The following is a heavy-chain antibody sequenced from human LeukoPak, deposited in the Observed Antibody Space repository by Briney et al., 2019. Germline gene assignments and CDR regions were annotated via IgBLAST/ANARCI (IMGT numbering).Heavy chain of an antibody. V-gene: IGHV4-4*07. CDR1: GGSMSSYY. Sequence: SETLSLTCTVSGGSMSSYYWSFIRQSAGTGLEWLGRIHTSGTTWYNPSLKSRVTISVDTSKNQFSLKLSSVTAADTAVYYCAREAPSQGYSSSWYSVDYYYGMDVWGQGTTVTVSS. CDR2: IHTSGTT. CDR3: AREAPSQGYSSSWYSVDYYYGMDV. D-gene: IGHD6-13*01. J-gene: IGHJ6*02.